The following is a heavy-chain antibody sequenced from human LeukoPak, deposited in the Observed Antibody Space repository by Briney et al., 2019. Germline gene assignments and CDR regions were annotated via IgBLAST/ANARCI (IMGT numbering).Heavy chain of an antibody. CDR3: ATYYEILTAYTFDY. V-gene: IGHV4-4*02. Sequence: SETLSLTCAVSGGSINMNIWWSWIRQSPGKGLEWIGEIHNNGDINYSPSLRSRVSMSMDNSKNQFSLRLSSVTAADTAVYYCATYYEILTAYTFDYWGQGALVTVSS. D-gene: IGHD3-9*01. J-gene: IGHJ4*02. CDR2: IHNNGDI. CDR1: GGSINMNIW.